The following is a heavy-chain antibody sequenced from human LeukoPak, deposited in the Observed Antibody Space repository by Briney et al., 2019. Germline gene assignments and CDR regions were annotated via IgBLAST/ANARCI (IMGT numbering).Heavy chain of an antibody. J-gene: IGHJ4*02. CDR3: ARGLGSGWVDF. D-gene: IGHD6-19*01. V-gene: IGHV4-34*01. CDR2: FHHSGKI. CDR1: GGSITTYY. Sequence: SETLSLTCTVSGGSITTYYWTWIREPPGKELEWIGEFHHSGKINYKPSLRSRVTISLDTSKNQFSLNLSSVTAADTAVYYCARGLGSGWVDFWGQGTLVTVSS.